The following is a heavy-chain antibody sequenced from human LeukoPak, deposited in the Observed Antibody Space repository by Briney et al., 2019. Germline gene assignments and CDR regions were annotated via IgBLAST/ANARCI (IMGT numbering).Heavy chain of an antibody. CDR3: ARRSTTRGNY. CDR2: ISSSSSYI. J-gene: IGHJ4*02. V-gene: IGHV3-21*01. Sequence: GGSLRLSCAASGFTFSSYSMNWVSQAPGKGLEWVSSISSSSSYIYYADSVKGRFTISRDNAKNSLYLQMNSLRAEDTAVYYCARRSTTRGNYWGQGTLVTVSS. D-gene: IGHD3-16*01. CDR1: GFTFSSYS.